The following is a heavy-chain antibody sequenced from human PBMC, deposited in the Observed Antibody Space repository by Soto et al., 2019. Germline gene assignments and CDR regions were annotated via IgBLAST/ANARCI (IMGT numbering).Heavy chain of an antibody. D-gene: IGHD3-9*01. CDR2: IYPGDSDT. CDR3: ARLELTGLDN. Sequence: PGESLKISFKGSGYTFATNWIAWVRQMPGKGLEWMGIIYPGDSDTRYSPSFQGQVTISADKSFGTAYLQWSSLKASDTAIYFCARLELTGLDNWGQGTPVTVSS. J-gene: IGHJ4*02. V-gene: IGHV5-51*01. CDR1: GYTFATNW.